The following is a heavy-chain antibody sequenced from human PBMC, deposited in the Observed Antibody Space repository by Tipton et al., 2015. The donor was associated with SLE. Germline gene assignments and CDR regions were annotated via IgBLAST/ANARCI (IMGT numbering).Heavy chain of an antibody. V-gene: IGHV4-39*07. J-gene: IGHJ5*02. CDR1: GGSISSSSYY. CDR3: ARSMEQQLANWFDP. Sequence: TLSLTCTVSGGSISSSSYYWGWIRQPPGKGLEWIGSIYTSGSTNYNPSPKSRVTMSVDTSKNQFSLKLSSGTAADTAVYYCARSMEQQLANWFDPWGQGTLVTVSS. CDR2: IYTSGST. D-gene: IGHD6-13*01.